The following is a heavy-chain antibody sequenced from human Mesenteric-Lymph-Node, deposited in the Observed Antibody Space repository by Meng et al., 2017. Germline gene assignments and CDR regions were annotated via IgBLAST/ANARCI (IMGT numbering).Heavy chain of an antibody. CDR3: ARDGTYRRYDL. D-gene: IGHD3-16*01. Sequence: QVQMVGAGGGVVKPGGVLRLACVGAGFSVTDVHMAWIRQAPGKGLEWISYIRRGGSIIYYADSVKGRFTISRDDAKHSVYLQMNSLRAEDTAIYYCARDGTYRRYDLWGRGTLVTVSS. J-gene: IGHJ4*02. CDR1: GFSVTDVH. V-gene: IGHV3-11*01. CDR2: IRRGGSII.